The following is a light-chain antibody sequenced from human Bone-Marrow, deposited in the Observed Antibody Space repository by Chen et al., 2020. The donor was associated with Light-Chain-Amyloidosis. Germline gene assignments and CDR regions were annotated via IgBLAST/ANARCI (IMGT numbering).Light chain of an antibody. CDR1: ALPKQN. CDR3: QSADSSGTYEV. J-gene: IGLJ2*01. CDR2: KDS. V-gene: IGLV3-25*03. Sequence: SHDLTQPPSVSVSPGETARITCSGDALPKQNAYWYQQKPGQAPVLVFYKDSERPSGIPERFSGSNSGTTVTLTISGVQAEDEADYYCQSADSSGTYEVFGGGTKLTVL.